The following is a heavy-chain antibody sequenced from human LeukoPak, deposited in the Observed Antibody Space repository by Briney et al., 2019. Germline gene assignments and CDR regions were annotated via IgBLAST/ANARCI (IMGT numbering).Heavy chain of an antibody. CDR2: INDSGNT. Sequence: PSETPSLTCAVYGGSFSGYYWNWIRQPPGKGLEWLGEINDSGNTNYNPSLKSRVTLSVDTTKNQFSLKLSSVTAADSAIYYCARGLGDSGYDFLVYWGQGSLVTVSS. CDR3: ARGLGDSGYDFLVY. CDR1: GGSFSGYY. D-gene: IGHD5-12*01. J-gene: IGHJ4*02. V-gene: IGHV4-34*01.